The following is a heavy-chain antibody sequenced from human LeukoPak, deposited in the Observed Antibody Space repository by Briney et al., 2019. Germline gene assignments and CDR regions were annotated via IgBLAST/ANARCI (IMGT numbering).Heavy chain of an antibody. D-gene: IGHD3-22*01. CDR2: IGTAGDT. Sequence: QPGGSLRLSCAASGFTFSSYDMHWVRQATGKGLEWVSAIGTAGDTYYPGSVKGRFTISRENAKNSLYLQMNSLRAGDTAVYYCARGGYYYDSSGYYSHLRYYGMDVWGQGTTVTVSS. J-gene: IGHJ6*02. V-gene: IGHV3-13*04. CDR3: ARGGYYYDSSGYYSHLRYYGMDV. CDR1: GFTFSSYD.